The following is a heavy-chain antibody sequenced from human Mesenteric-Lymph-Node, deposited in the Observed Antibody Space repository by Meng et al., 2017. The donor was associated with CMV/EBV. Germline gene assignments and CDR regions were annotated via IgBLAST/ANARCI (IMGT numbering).Heavy chain of an antibody. CDR3: ARTGWNQFFDY. Sequence: SETLSLTCTVSGGSISGYYWSWIRQPPGKGLEWIGYISYSGSTNYNPSLKSRVTISVDTSKNQFSLRLSSVTAADTGVYFCARTGWNQFFDYWGQGILVTVSS. D-gene: IGHD1-1*01. J-gene: IGHJ4*02. CDR2: ISYSGST. V-gene: IGHV4-59*01. CDR1: GGSISGYY.